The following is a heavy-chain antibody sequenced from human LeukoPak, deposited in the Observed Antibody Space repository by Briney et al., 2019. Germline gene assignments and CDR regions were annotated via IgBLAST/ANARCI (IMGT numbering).Heavy chain of an antibody. V-gene: IGHV3-30*02. CDR2: IRYDGSNK. D-gene: IGHD3-16*01. J-gene: IGHJ5*02. Sequence: GGSLRLSCAASGFTFSSYGMHWVRQAPGKGLEWVAFIRYDGSNKYYADSVKGRFTISRDNSKNTLYLQMNSLRAEDTAVYYCARFTPQGYGWGGYNRFDPWGQGTLVTVSS. CDR3: ARFTPQGYGWGGYNRFDP. CDR1: GFTFSSYG.